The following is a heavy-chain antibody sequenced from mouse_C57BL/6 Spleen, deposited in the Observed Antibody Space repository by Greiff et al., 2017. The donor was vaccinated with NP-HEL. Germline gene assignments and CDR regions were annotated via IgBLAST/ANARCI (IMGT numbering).Heavy chain of an antibody. D-gene: IGHD2-5*01. CDR3: ARLAYYSNYRGYFDV. CDR1: GYTFTSYW. J-gene: IGHJ1*03. CDR2: IDPSDSYT. V-gene: IGHV1-59*01. Sequence: QVQLQQPGAELVRPGTSVKLSCKASGYTFTSYWMHWVKQRPGQGLEWIGVIDPSDSYTNYNQKFKGKATLTVDTSSSTAYMQLSSLTSEDSAVYYCARLAYYSNYRGYFDVWGTGTTVTVSS.